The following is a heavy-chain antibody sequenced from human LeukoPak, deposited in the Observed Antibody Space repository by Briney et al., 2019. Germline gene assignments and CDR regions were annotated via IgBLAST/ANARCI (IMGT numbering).Heavy chain of an antibody. CDR2: ISAYNGNT. CDR1: GFTFTNYG. V-gene: IGHV1-18*03. CDR3: ARDQAHNYGDPHYFDY. J-gene: IGHJ4*02. Sequence: ASVKVSCKASGFTFTNYGISWVRQAPGQGLEWMGWISAYNGNTNFAQNLQGRVTMTTDTSTSTAYLELRSLTSDDMAVYYCARDQAHNYGDPHYFDYWGQGTLVTVSS. D-gene: IGHD4-17*01.